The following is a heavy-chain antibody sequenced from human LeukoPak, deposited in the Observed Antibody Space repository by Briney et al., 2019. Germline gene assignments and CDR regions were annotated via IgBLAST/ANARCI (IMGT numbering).Heavy chain of an antibody. D-gene: IGHD1-26*01. Sequence: SETLSLTCTVSGGSISSSSYYWGWIRQPPGKGLEWIGEINHSGSTNYNPSLKSRVTISVDTSKNQFSLKLSSVTAADTAVYYCATTQWDQPFDYWGQGTLVTVSS. V-gene: IGHV4-39*07. CDR2: INHSGST. J-gene: IGHJ4*02. CDR3: ATTQWDQPFDY. CDR1: GGSISSSSYY.